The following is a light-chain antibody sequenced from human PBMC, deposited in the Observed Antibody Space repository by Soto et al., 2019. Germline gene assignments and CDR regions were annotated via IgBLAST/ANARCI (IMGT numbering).Light chain of an antibody. CDR1: STDVGDYDL. V-gene: IGLV2-14*01. J-gene: IGLJ1*01. CDR3: SSYSSTYIDFV. Sequence: QSVLTQPASVSGSPGQSITISCTGASTDVGDYDLVSWYQQHPGEAPKLTIYEVFKRPSGISDRFSGSKSGNTASLTISGLQPEDEADYYCSSYSSTYIDFVFGPGTKVTVL. CDR2: EVF.